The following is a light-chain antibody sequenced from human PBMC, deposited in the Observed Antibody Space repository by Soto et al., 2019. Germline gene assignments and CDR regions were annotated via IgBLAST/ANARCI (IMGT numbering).Light chain of an antibody. J-gene: IGKJ5*01. V-gene: IGKV3-11*01. CDR3: QQRSNWPPIT. CDR2: DAS. Sequence: EIVLTQSPATLSLSPGERSTLSCRASQSVSSYLAWYQQKPGQAPRRLIYDASNRATGIPARFSGSGSVTDVTLTISSLEPYDFAVYYCQQRSNWPPITFGQGTRLEIK. CDR1: QSVSSY.